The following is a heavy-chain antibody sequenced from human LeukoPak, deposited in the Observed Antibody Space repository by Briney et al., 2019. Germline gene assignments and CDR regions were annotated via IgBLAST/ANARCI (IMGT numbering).Heavy chain of an antibody. Sequence: ASVTVSCKSSGYTFTIYGISWVRQAPGQGLEWMGWISAYDGNTNYAQKLQGRVTMTTDTSTSTAYMELRSLRSDDTAVYYCVRGVGSGSYYFDYWGQGTLVTVSS. V-gene: IGHV1-18*01. CDR2: ISAYDGNT. J-gene: IGHJ4*02. CDR3: VRGVGSGSYYFDY. D-gene: IGHD3-10*01. CDR1: GYTFTIYG.